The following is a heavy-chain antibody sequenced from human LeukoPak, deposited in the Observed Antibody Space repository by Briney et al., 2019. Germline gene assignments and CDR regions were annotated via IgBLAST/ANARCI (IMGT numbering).Heavy chain of an antibody. CDR1: GGTFSSYA. CDR3: ARVPSYYYDSSGYVY. CDR2: IIPIFGTA. D-gene: IGHD3-22*01. V-gene: IGHV1-69*05. J-gene: IGHJ4*02. Sequence: GSSVKVSCKASGGTFSSYAISWVRQAPGQGLEWMGRIIPIFGTANYAQKFQGRVTITTDESTSTAYMELSSLRSEDTAVYYCARVPSYYYDSSGYVYWGQGTLVTVS.